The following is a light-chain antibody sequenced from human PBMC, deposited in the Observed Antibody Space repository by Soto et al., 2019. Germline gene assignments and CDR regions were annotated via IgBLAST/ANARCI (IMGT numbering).Light chain of an antibody. Sequence: EIVLTQSPGTLSLSPGERATLSCRASQSVSTDYLAWYQQRPGQAPRLLMYGASSRATGITDRFSGSGSGTDFTLTISRLEPEDFAVYYCQQYGSASWTFGQGTKVEIK. CDR3: QQYGSASWT. V-gene: IGKV3-20*01. J-gene: IGKJ1*01. CDR2: GAS. CDR1: QSVSTDY.